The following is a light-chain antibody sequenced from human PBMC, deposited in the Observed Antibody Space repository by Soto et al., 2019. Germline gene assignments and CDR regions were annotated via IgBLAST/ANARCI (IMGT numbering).Light chain of an antibody. V-gene: IGLV2-14*01. J-gene: IGLJ1*01. CDR2: EVS. Sequence: QSALTQPASVSGSPGQSITISCTGTSSDVGGYNYVSWYQQHPGKAPKLMIYEVSNRPSGVSNRFSGSKSGNTASLTISGLQAEDEADYYCSSYTRSSNYVFGTGTRSPS. CDR1: SSDVGGYNY. CDR3: SSYTRSSNYV.